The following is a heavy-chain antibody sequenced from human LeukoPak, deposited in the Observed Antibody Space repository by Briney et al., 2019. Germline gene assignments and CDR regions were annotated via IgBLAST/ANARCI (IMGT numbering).Heavy chain of an antibody. V-gene: IGHV1-69*13. CDR2: IIPIFGTA. CDR3: ARVKFGGSYLGAFDI. Sequence: ASVKVSCKASGGTFISYAISWVRQAPGQGLEWMGGIIPIFGTANYAQKFQGRVTITADESTSTAYMELSSLRSEDTAVYYCARVKFGGSYLGAFDIWGQGTMVTVSS. CDR1: GGTFISYA. D-gene: IGHD1-26*01. J-gene: IGHJ3*02.